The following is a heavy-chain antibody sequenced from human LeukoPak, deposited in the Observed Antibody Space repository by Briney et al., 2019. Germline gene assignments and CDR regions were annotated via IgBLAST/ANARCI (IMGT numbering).Heavy chain of an antibody. CDR2: IGGSGGST. Sequence: GGSLRLSCAASGFTFSNYAMSWVRQSPEKGLEWVSIIGGSGGSTYYADSVQGRFTISRDNSKNTVYLQMSSLRTEDTAVYYCARDRSRNYSCDYWGQGTLVTVSS. V-gene: IGHV3-23*01. J-gene: IGHJ4*02. CDR1: GFTFSNYA. D-gene: IGHD2-2*01. CDR3: ARDRSRNYSCDY.